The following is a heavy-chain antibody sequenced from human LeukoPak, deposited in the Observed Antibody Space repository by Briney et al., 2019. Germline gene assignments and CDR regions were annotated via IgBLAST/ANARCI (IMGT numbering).Heavy chain of an antibody. V-gene: IGHV3-21*01. D-gene: IGHD1-26*01. CDR2: ITSSGTHI. Sequence: GGSLRLSCAASGFTFSSFNMNWVRQAPGKAMEWVSSITSSGTHIFYADSVRGRFTISRDNAKNSLYLQMDSLGPDDTAVYYCARDPYSGNYGNDYYYYMDVWGNGTAVIISS. CDR3: ARDPYSGNYGNDYYYYMDV. J-gene: IGHJ6*03. CDR1: GFTFSSFN.